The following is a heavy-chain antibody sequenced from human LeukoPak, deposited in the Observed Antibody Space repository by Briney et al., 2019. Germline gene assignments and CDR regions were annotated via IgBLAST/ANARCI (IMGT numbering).Heavy chain of an antibody. Sequence: PSVKVSCNASAGTFICYAISWVRRTPGQGLGCWGWIILIFGTANYAQKFQGGVTITTDESTSTAYMELSSLRSEDTAVYYCAREAKSIASIGYWGQGTLVTVSS. CDR3: AREAKSIASIGY. J-gene: IGHJ4*02. V-gene: IGHV1-69*05. CDR2: IILIFGTA. CDR1: AGTFICYA. D-gene: IGHD6-6*01.